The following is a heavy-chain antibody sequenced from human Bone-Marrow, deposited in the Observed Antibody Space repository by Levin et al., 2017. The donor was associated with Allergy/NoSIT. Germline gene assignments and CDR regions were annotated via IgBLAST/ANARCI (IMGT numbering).Heavy chain of an antibody. CDR1: GFTFSSYA. J-gene: IGHJ4*02. CDR3: AKEIYTSFDY. CDR2: ISGNAGST. Sequence: GESLKISCAASGFTFSSYAMTWVRQAPGKGLEWVSGISGNAGSTYYADSVKGRFTISRDNSKNTLNLQMNSLRVEDTAVYYCAKEIYTSFDYWGQGTLVTVSS. D-gene: IGHD5-12*01. V-gene: IGHV3-23*01.